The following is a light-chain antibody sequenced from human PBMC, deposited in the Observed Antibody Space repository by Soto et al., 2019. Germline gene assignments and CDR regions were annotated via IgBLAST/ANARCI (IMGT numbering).Light chain of an antibody. Sequence: EIVLTQSPATLSLSPGARATLSCRASQSVSSYLAWYQQKPGQAPRLLIYDAYTRATGIPARFSGSGSGTGFTLTISSLEPEDFAVYYCQQRSNWPPTFGGGTKVELK. CDR3: QQRSNWPPT. CDR2: DAY. CDR1: QSVSSY. J-gene: IGKJ4*01. V-gene: IGKV3-11*01.